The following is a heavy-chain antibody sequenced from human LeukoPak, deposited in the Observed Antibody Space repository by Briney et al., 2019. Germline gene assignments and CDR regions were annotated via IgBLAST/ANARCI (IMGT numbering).Heavy chain of an antibody. J-gene: IGHJ4*02. CDR3: ARDRLSAVAGSKVGDY. Sequence: GGSLRLSCAASGFTFSSYSMNWVRQAPGKGLESVSSISSSSSYIYYADSVKGRFTISRDNAKNSLYLQMNSLRAEDTAVYYCARDRLSAVAGSKVGDYWGQGTLVTVSS. CDR2: ISSSSSYI. D-gene: IGHD6-19*01. CDR1: GFTFSSYS. V-gene: IGHV3-21*01.